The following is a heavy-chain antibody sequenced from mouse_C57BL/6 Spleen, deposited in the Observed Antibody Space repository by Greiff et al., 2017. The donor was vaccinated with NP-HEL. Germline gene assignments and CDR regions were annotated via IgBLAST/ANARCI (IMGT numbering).Heavy chain of an antibody. D-gene: IGHD2-2*01. CDR1: GYSITSGYY. Sequence: EVKLQESGPGLVKPSQSLSLTCSVTGYSITSGYYWNWIRQFPGNKLEWMGYISYDGSNNYNPSLKNRISITRDTSKNQFFLKLNSVTTEDTATYYCASGYDGYYYAMDYWGQGTSVTVSS. CDR2: ISYDGSN. CDR3: ASGYDGYYYAMDY. V-gene: IGHV3-6*01. J-gene: IGHJ4*01.